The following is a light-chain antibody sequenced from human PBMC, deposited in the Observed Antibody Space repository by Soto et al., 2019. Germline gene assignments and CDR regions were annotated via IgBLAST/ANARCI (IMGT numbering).Light chain of an antibody. J-gene: IGKJ1*01. V-gene: IGKV1-39*01. CDR3: QQYNSYTWT. CDR1: QDITGF. CDR2: AAS. Sequence: DIPMSQSPCSRSPFVGDRVTITCRASQDITGFLNWYQQEPGTAPKLLIYAASKLQNGVPSRFSGSGSGTEFTLTISSLQPDDFATYYCQQYNSYTWTFGQGTKVDIK.